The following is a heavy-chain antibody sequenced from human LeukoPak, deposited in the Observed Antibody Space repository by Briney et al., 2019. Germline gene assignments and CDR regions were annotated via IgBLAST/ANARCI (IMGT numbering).Heavy chain of an antibody. CDR3: AEGSPRLVVTYHHYFDY. J-gene: IGHJ4*02. CDR1: GFTFSSYA. V-gene: IGHV3-23*01. CDR2: ISGSGGST. D-gene: IGHD2-21*02. Sequence: GGSLRLSCAASGFTFSSYAMSWVRQAPGKGLEWVSAISGSGGSTYYADSVKGRFTISRDNSKNTLYLQMNSLRAEDTAVYYCAEGSPRLVVTYHHYFDYWGQGTLVTVSS.